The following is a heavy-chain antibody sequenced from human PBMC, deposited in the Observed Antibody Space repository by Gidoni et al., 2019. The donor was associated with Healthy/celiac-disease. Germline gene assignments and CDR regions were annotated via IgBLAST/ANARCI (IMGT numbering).Heavy chain of an antibody. Sequence: EVQLLESGGGLVLPGGSLRLSCAASGFTFSSYAMSWVRQAPGKGLEWVSAISGSGCSTYNADSVKGRFTIARDNSKNTLYMKMNSLRAEDTAVYYCEKEKRIQLWIIFDYWGQGTRVTVSS. CDR3: EKEKRIQLWIIFDY. J-gene: IGHJ4*02. CDR1: GFTFSSYA. D-gene: IGHD5-18*01. V-gene: IGHV3-23*01. CDR2: ISGSGCST.